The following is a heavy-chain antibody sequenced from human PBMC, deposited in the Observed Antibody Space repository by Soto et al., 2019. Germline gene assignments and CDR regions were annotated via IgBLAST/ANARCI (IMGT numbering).Heavy chain of an antibody. CDR1: CYNIASFC. Sequence: KISYQASCYNIASFCSGCVSQNTRKDQEWMGIINPGDSDTRYSPSFQGQVTISADKSLRTAYLQWTSLKASDTALYYCARTRSFTLGCYDDGMGVWGQGTSVTVSS. V-gene: IGHV5-51*01. J-gene: IGHJ6*02. CDR2: INPGDSDT. CDR3: ARTRSFTLGCYDDGMGV. D-gene: IGHD3-16*01.